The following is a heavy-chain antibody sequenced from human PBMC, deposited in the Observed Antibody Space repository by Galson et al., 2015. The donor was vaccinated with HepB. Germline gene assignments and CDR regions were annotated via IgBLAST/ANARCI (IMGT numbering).Heavy chain of an antibody. CDR3: ARHDERVGDTNLPYLQY. CDR1: GGSISISRHY. J-gene: IGHJ1*01. V-gene: IGHV4-39*01. CDR2: LNNRGNT. Sequence: SETLSLTCTVSGGSISISRHYWGWFRQPPGKGLEWIVSLNNRGNTYNNTSVETRVTISVDTSRNQFSLELSSVTTADTAVYFCARHDERVGDTNLPYLQYWGQGTLVTVSS. D-gene: IGHD1-26*01.